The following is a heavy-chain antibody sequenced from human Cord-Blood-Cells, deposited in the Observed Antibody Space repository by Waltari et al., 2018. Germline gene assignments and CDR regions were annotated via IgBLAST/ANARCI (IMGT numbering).Heavy chain of an antibody. CDR2: VTPIFGTA. CDR1: GGTFSSYA. Sequence: QVQLVQSGAEVKKPGSSVKVSCKASGGTFSSYAISWVRQAPGQGLEWMGRVTPIFGTANYGQKFQGRGTITADESTSTAYMELSSLRSEDTAVYYCAREKYYDGSGSYSQFDYWGQGTLVTVSS. J-gene: IGHJ4*02. V-gene: IGHV1-69*18. D-gene: IGHD3-10*01. CDR3: AREKYYDGSGSYSQFDY.